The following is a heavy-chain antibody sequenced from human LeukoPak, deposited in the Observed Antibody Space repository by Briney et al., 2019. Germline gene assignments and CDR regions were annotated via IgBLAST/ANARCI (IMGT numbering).Heavy chain of an antibody. V-gene: IGHV4-4*07. D-gene: IGHD3-22*01. CDR3: ARVAVVVVPIGYYYYYYMDV. CDR1: GGSISSYY. CDR2: IYTSGST. J-gene: IGHJ6*03. Sequence: SETLSLTCTVSGGSISSYYWSWIRQPAGKGLEWIGRIYTSGSTNYNPSLKSRVTMSVDTSKNQFSLKLSSVTAADTAVYYCARVAVVVVPIGYYYYYYMDVWGKGTTVTISS.